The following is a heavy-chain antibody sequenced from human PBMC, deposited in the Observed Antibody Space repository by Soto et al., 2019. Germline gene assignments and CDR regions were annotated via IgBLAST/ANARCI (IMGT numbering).Heavy chain of an antibody. J-gene: IGHJ6*02. D-gene: IGHD3-10*01. CDR1: GFTFSSYG. Sequence: GGSLRLSCAASGFTFSSYGMHWVRQAPGKGLEWVAVIWYDGSNKYYADSVKGRFTISRDNSKNTLYLQMNSLRAEDTAVYYCARDGYYGSGSYLRSGLDYYYYYGMDVWGQGTTVTVSS. CDR3: ARDGYYGSGSYLRSGLDYYYYYGMDV. CDR2: IWYDGSNK. V-gene: IGHV3-33*01.